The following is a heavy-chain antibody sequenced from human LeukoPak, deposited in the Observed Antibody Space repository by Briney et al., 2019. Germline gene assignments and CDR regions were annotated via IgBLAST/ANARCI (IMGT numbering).Heavy chain of an antibody. CDR2: IYYSGIT. Sequence: PSETLSLTCTVSGGSISSYYWSWIRQPPGNGLEWIGYIYYSGITNYNPSLKSRVTMSVDTSKNQFSLNLSSVTAADTAVYYCARDSAHIVVVPPIMSLGLDIWSDPWGQGTLVTVSS. J-gene: IGHJ5*02. D-gene: IGHD2-2*01. CDR1: GGSISSYY. CDR3: ARDSAHIVVVPPIMSLGLDIWSDP. V-gene: IGHV4-59*01.